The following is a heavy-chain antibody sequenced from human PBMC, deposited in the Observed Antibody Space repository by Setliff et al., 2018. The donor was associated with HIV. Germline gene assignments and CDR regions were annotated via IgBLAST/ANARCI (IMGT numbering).Heavy chain of an antibody. D-gene: IGHD2-21*02. CDR1: GGTFSNYA. CDR2: INAGEGNT. V-gene: IGHV1-3*01. Sequence: ASVKVSCKASGGTFSNYAMHWVRQAPGQRLEWMGWINAGEGNTKYSQKFQDRVTITRDASANTAYMELSSLRPEDTAVYFCVRGIESGAWIIDYWGQGTLVTVSS. CDR3: VRGIESGAWIIDY. J-gene: IGHJ4*02.